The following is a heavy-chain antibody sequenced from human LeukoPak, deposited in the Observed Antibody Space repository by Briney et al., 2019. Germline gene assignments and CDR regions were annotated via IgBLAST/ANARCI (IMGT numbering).Heavy chain of an antibody. V-gene: IGHV4-30-2*01. CDR1: GDSINSGGYS. Sequence: SQTLSLTCAVSGDSINSGGYSWNWIRQAPGKGLEWIGRLYHSGNIYYNPSLNSRVTISVDRSKNQLSLSLSSVTAADTAVCFCARDRIDAFDFWGQGTMVTVSS. CDR3: ARDRIDAFDF. J-gene: IGHJ3*01. CDR2: LYHSGNI.